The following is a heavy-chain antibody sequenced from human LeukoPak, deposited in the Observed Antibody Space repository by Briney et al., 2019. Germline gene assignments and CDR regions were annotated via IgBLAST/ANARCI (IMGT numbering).Heavy chain of an antibody. CDR3: ARDLAATHYYDSSTSSDY. CDR1: GYTFTGYY. D-gene: IGHD3-22*01. V-gene: IGHV1-46*01. Sequence: ASVKVSCKASGYTFTGYYMHWVRQAPGQGLEWMGIINPSGGSTSYAQKFQGRVTMTRDMSTSTAYMELRSLRSDDTAVYYCARDLAATHYYDSSTSSDYWGQGTLVTVSS. J-gene: IGHJ4*02. CDR2: INPSGGST.